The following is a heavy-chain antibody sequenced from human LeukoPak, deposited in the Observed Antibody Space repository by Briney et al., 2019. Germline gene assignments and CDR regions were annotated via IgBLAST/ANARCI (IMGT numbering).Heavy chain of an antibody. CDR2: INAGNGNT. J-gene: IGHJ4*02. D-gene: IGHD3-9*01. CDR1: GYTFTSCA. Sequence: PVKRCCKASGYTFTSCAIDWVWEAPGQRNERMGWINAGNGNTKYSQKFQGRVTITMDTSASTAYMELSSLRSEDTAVYYCARLSSDILPGYYFGYFDYWGQGTLVTVSS. CDR3: ARLSSDILPGYYFGYFDY. V-gene: IGHV1-3*01.